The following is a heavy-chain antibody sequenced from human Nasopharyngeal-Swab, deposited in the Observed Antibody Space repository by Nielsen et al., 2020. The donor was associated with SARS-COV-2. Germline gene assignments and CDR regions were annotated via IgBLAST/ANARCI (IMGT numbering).Heavy chain of an antibody. CDR2: TRSKANSYAT. CDR1: GFTFSGSV. V-gene: IGHV3-73*01. Sequence: GASLNISCAASGFTFSGSVIHRVRQASGKGLEWVGRTRSKANSYATAYAASVKGRFTISRDDSKNTAYLQMNSLKTEDTAVYYCTHGDTAMVTGASYWGQGTLVTVSS. CDR3: THGDTAMVTGASY. D-gene: IGHD5-18*01. J-gene: IGHJ4*02.